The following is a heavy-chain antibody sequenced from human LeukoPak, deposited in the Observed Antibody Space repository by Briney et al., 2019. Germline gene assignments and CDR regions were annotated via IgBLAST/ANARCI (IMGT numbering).Heavy chain of an antibody. CDR3: ARGELRDAFDI. CDR1: GYTFTSYY. D-gene: IGHD1-26*01. V-gene: IGHV1-46*01. Sequence: ASVKVSCKASGYTFTSYYMHWVRQAPGQGLEWMGIINPSGGSTSYAQKFQGRVTMTRDTSTSTVYMELRSLRSDDTAVYYCARGELRDAFDIWGQGTMVTVSS. CDR2: INPSGGST. J-gene: IGHJ3*02.